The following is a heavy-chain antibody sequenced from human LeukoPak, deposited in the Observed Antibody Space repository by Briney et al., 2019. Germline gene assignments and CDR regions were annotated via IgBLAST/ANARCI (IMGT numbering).Heavy chain of an antibody. Sequence: GGSLRLFCAASGFTFSKYAMNWPRHAPGKGLEWVSDIGGSGGDTYYADTVKGRFTSSRDNSKNRLYLRMNSLRAEATDLYYCAKDFLVVPGLVNYFDFWGQGTLVTVSS. D-gene: IGHD3-22*01. CDR2: IGGSGGDT. CDR3: AKDFLVVPGLVNYFDF. J-gene: IGHJ4*02. CDR1: GFTFSKYA. V-gene: IGHV3-23*01.